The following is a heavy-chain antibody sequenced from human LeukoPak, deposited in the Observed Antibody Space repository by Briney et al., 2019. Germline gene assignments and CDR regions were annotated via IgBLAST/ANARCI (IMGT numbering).Heavy chain of an antibody. V-gene: IGHV3-21*01. J-gene: IGHJ3*02. Sequence: GGSLRLSCAASGFTFNSYSMNWVRQAPGEGLEWVSSISSSTKYIYYADSLKGRFTISRDNAKNSLYLQMNSLRAEDTAVYYCARDGGRDYDTSGYYLHAFDIWGQGTMVTVSS. CDR1: GFTFNSYS. CDR3: ARDGGRDYDTSGYYLHAFDI. CDR2: ISSSTKYI. D-gene: IGHD3-22*01.